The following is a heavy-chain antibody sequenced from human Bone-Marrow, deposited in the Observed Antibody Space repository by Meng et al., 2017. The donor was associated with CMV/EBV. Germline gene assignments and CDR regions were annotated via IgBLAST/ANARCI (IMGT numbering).Heavy chain of an antibody. V-gene: IGHV1-8*03. J-gene: IGHJ5*02. Sequence: ASVKVSCKASGYTFTSYDINWVRQATGQGLEWMGWMNPNSGNRGYAQKFQGRVTITRNTSISTAYMELSSLRSEDTAVYYCARGGGFNVDTAMVFTNWFDPWGQGTLVTVSS. D-gene: IGHD5-18*01. CDR2: MNPNSGNR. CDR3: ARGGGFNVDTAMVFTNWFDP. CDR1: GYTFTSYD.